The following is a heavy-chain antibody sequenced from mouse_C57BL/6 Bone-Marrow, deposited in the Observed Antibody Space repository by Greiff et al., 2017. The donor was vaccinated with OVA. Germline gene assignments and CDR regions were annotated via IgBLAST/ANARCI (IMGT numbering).Heavy chain of an antibody. D-gene: IGHD1-1*02. J-gene: IGHJ3*01. Sequence: DVHLVESGPELVKPGASVKISCKASGYSFTGYYMNWVKQSPEKSLEWIGEITPSTGGTTYNQKFKAKATLTVDKSSSTAYMQLKSLTSEDSAVYDWARGGTGPFAYWGQGTLVTVSA. CDR3: ARGGTGPFAY. CDR2: ITPSTGGT. CDR1: GYSFTGYY. V-gene: IGHV1-42*01.